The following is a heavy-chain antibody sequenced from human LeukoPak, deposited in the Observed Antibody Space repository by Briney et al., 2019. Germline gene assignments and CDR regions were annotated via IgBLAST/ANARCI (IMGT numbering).Heavy chain of an antibody. CDR2: ISGSGGST. CDR1: GFTFSSYA. V-gene: IGHV3-23*01. Sequence: GRSLRLSCAASGFTFSSYAMSWVRQAPGKGLEWVSAISGSGGSTYYADSVKGRFTISRDNSKNTLYLQMNSLRAEDTAVYYCAKGAVGYCSGGSCYSAVYWGQGTLVTVSS. J-gene: IGHJ4*02. CDR3: AKGAVGYCSGGSCYSAVY. D-gene: IGHD2-15*01.